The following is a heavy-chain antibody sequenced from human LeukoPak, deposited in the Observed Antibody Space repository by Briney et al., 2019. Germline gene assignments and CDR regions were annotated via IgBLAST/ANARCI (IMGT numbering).Heavy chain of an antibody. CDR2: IYYSGGT. V-gene: IGHV4-39*01. Sequence: SETLSLTCTVSGGSIRSTTYYWGWIRQPPGKGLEWIGSIYYSGGTFYNPSLKSRVTISVDTSKNQFSLKVNPVTAADTALYYCARTTSGGIIAIDYWGQGTLVTVSS. CDR1: GGSIRSTTYY. J-gene: IGHJ4*02. D-gene: IGHD3-16*02. CDR3: ARTTSGGIIAIDY.